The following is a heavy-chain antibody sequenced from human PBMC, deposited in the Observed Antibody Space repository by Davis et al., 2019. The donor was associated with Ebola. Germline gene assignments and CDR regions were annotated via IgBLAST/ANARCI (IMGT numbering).Heavy chain of an antibody. V-gene: IGHV1-46*01. Sequence: ASVKVSCKASGYTFTSYYMHWVRQAPGQGLEWMGIINPSGGSTSYAQKFQGRVTMTRDTSTSTVYMELRSLRSDDTAVYYCARSRMVATTFDYWGQGTLVTVSS. CDR1: GYTFTSYY. CDR2: INPSGGST. J-gene: IGHJ4*02. CDR3: ARSRMVATTFDY. D-gene: IGHD5-12*01.